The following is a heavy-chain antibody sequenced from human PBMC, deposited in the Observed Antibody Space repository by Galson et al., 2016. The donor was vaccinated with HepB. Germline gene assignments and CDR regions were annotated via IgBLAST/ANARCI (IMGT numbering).Heavy chain of an antibody. D-gene: IGHD3-10*01. Sequence: PALVKPTQTLTLTCTFSGFSLSTSGVGVGWIRQPPGKALEWLALIYWDDDQHYSPSLKSRLTITKDTSKNQVVLTMTNMDPVDTATYYCEHRSPGSYYIDAFDIWGQGTMVTVSS. CDR2: IYWDDDQ. CDR1: GFSLSTSGVG. CDR3: EHRSPGSYYIDAFDI. J-gene: IGHJ3*02. V-gene: IGHV2-5*02.